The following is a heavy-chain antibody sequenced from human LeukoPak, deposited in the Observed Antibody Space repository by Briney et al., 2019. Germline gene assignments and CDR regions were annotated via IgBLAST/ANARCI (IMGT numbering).Heavy chain of an antibody. D-gene: IGHD2-2*01. J-gene: IGHJ3*02. V-gene: IGHV4-39*07. CDR2: LYYAGST. CDR1: GGSISTSSQY. Sequence: IPSETLSLTCSVSGGSISTSSQYWVWIRQTPGKGLEWIGSLYYAGSTYNNPSLESRVTISIDTSKNQFSLKLSSVTAADTAVYYCAREGCSSTSCYLTDAFDIWGQGTMVTVSS. CDR3: AREGCSSTSCYLTDAFDI.